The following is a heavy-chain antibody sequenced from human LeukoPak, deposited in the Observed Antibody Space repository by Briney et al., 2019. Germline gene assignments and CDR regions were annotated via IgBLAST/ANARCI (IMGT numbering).Heavy chain of an antibody. CDR3: AKDLEMVAPLPLSYYYYMDV. J-gene: IGHJ6*03. Sequence: PGGSLRLSCAASGFTFSSYAMSWVRQAPGKGLEWVSAIRGSGGSTYYADSVRGRFTISRDNSKNTLYLQMNSLRAEDTAVYYCAKDLEMVAPLPLSYYYYMDVWGKGTTVTVSS. CDR1: GFTFSSYA. D-gene: IGHD2-15*01. V-gene: IGHV3-23*01. CDR2: IRGSGGST.